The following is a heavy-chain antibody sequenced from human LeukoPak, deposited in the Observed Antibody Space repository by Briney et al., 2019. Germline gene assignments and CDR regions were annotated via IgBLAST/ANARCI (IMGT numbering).Heavy chain of an antibody. Sequence: ASVKVSCKASGYTFTSYVINWVRQVTGQGLEWMGWMNPNSGNTGYAQKFQGRVTMTRNTPISTAYMELSSLRSEDTAVYYCARGCSIAAATCHWGQGTLVTVSS. CDR2: MNPNSGNT. V-gene: IGHV1-8*01. D-gene: IGHD6-13*01. CDR3: ARGCSIAAATCH. CDR1: GYTFTSYV. J-gene: IGHJ4*02.